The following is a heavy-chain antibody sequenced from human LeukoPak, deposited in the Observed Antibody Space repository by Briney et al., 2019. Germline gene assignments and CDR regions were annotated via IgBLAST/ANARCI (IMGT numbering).Heavy chain of an antibody. J-gene: IGHJ4*02. CDR3: SRCRDFIDY. V-gene: IGHV3-11*01. D-gene: IGHD2-15*01. CDR2: SSSSGSTI. CDR1: GFTLSDYY. Sequence: GGSLRLSCAASGFTLSDYYMSWIRQAPGKGLEWVSYSSSSGSTIYYADSVKCRFAISRENAKNSRYLQMNSLRAEDTATYYCSRCRDFIDYWGEGTLVIVSS.